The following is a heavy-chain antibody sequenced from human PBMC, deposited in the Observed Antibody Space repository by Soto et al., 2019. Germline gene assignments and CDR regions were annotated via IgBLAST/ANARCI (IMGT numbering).Heavy chain of an antibody. CDR2: IYYIGST. Sequence: TLSLTCTVSGGSISSGGYYWNWIRQHPGKGLEWIGYIYYIGSTYYNPSLKSRVTISLDTSKNQFSLKLSSVTAADTAVYYCARDRVAGLYYYYGMDVWAQGTTVTVSS. CDR3: ARDRVAGLYYYYGMDV. D-gene: IGHD3-10*01. V-gene: IGHV4-31*03. J-gene: IGHJ6*02. CDR1: GGSISSGGYY.